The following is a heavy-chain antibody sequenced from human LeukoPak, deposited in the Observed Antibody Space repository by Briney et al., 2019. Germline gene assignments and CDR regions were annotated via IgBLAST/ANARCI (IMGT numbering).Heavy chain of an antibody. CDR3: ARHAISPLWFGEGEAFDI. CDR1: GGSISSGSYY. V-gene: IGHV4-61*02. J-gene: IGHJ3*02. Sequence: SQTLSLTCTVSGGSISSGSYYWSWIRQPAGKGQEWIGRIYTSGSTNYNPSLKSRVTISVDTSKNQFSLKLSSVTAADTAVYYCARHAISPLWFGEGEAFDIWGQGTMVTVSS. CDR2: IYTSGST. D-gene: IGHD3-10*01.